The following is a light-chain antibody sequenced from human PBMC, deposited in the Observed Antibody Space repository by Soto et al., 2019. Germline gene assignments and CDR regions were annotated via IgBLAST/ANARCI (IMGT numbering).Light chain of an antibody. CDR1: QSLVHTDGYTY. V-gene: IGKV2-24*01. CDR2: RVS. CDR3: VQGALLPWT. J-gene: IGKJ1*01. Sequence: DIVLTQTPLSSPVTLGQPASISCRSSQSLVHTDGYTYLSWLHQRPGQPPRLLIYRVSNRVPGVPDRFSGSGAGTDFTLKISSVEAEDVGVYLCVQGALLPWTFGLGTKVDIK.